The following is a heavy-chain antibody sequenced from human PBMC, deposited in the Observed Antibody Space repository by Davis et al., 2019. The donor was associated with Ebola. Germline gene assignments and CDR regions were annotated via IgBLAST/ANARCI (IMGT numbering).Heavy chain of an antibody. CDR1: GFTFSSYA. D-gene: IGHD3-3*01. J-gene: IGHJ4*02. CDR3: AKDQLERFLEWLPPLDY. CDR2: ISGSGGST. V-gene: IGHV3-23*01. Sequence: PGGSLRLSCAASGFTFSSYAMSWVRQAPGKGLEWVSAISGSGGSTYYADSVKGRFTISRDNSKNTLYLQMNSLRAEDTAVYYCAKDQLERFLEWLPPLDYWGQGTLVTVSS.